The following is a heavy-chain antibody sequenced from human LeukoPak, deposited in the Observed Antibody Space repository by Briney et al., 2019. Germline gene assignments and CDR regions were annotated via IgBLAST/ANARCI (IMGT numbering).Heavy chain of an antibody. CDR2: IFTDGSTT. V-gene: IGHV3-74*01. CDR3: ARELPREVTLDY. J-gene: IGHJ4*01. D-gene: IGHD2-21*02. CDR1: EFNFFSHG. Sequence: GGSLRLSCVASEFNFFSHGMQRVRQAPGKGLVWVSRIFTDGSTTSYADSVKGRFTISRDNAKNTLYLEMKSLRVEDTAVYYCARELPREVTLDYWGQGTLVTVSP.